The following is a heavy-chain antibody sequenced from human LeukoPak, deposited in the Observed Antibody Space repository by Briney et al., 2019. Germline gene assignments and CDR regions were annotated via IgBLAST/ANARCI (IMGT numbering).Heavy chain of an antibody. Sequence: GGSLRLSCAASGFTVSNNYMNWVRQAPGKGLEWVLVIYSGGSTSYADSVKGRFTISRDNSRNTVSLQMNTLRAEDTAVYYCARGNSYDSSGYPEYFQNWGQGTLVTVSS. CDR1: GFTVSNNY. CDR2: IYSGGST. CDR3: ARGNSYDSSGYPEYFQN. D-gene: IGHD3-22*01. J-gene: IGHJ1*01. V-gene: IGHV3-66*01.